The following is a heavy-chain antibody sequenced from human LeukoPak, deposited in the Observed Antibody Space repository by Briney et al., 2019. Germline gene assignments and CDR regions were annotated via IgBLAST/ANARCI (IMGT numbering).Heavy chain of an antibody. CDR1: GGSFSGYY. J-gene: IGHJ4*02. CDR2: INHSGST. D-gene: IGHD4-23*01. CDR3: ARRPGTLVRFDY. Sequence: SETLSLTCAVYGGSFSGYYWSWIRQPPGKGLEWIGEINHSGSTNYNPSLKSRVTISVDTSKNQFSLKLSSVTAADTVVYYCARRPGTLVRFDYWGQGTLVTVSS. V-gene: IGHV4-34*01.